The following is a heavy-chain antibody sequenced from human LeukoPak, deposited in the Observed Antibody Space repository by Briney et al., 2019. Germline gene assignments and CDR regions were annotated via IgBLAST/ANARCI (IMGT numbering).Heavy chain of an antibody. Sequence: SETLSLTCAVYGGSFSGYYWSWIRQPPGKGLEWIGEINHSGSTNYNPPLKSRVTISVDTSKNQFSLKLSSVTAADTAVYYCARAPDYDYVWGSYPQGGLDYWGQGTLVTVSS. CDR3: ARAPDYDYVWGSYPQGGLDY. CDR2: INHSGST. J-gene: IGHJ4*02. V-gene: IGHV4-34*01. CDR1: GGSFSGYY. D-gene: IGHD3-16*02.